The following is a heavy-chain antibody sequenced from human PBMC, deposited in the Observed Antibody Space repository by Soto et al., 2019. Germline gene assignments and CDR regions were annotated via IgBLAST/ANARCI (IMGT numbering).Heavy chain of an antibody. J-gene: IGHJ5*02. D-gene: IGHD3-3*01. CDR3: ARGQVSLPYYDFWSGYWALWFDP. Sequence: GASVKVSCKASGYTFTSYDINWVRQATGQGLEWMGLMNPNSGNTGYAQKFQGRVTMTRNTSISTAYMELSSLRSEDTAVYYCARGQVSLPYYDFWSGYWALWFDPWGQGTLVTVSS. CDR2: MNPNSGNT. CDR1: GYTFTSYD. V-gene: IGHV1-8*01.